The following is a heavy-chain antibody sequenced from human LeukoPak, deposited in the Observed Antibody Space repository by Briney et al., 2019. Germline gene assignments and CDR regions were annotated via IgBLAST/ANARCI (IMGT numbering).Heavy chain of an antibody. CDR1: GGSFSGYY. Sequence: SETLSLTCAVYGGSFSGYYWSWIRQPPGKGLEWIGEINHSGSTNYNPSLKSRVTISVDTSKNQFSLKLSSVTAADTAVYYCARNFIPSYYYGSGTHYMDVWGKGTTVTVSS. CDR2: INHSGST. CDR3: ARNFIPSYYYGSGTHYMDV. D-gene: IGHD3-10*01. J-gene: IGHJ6*03. V-gene: IGHV4-34*01.